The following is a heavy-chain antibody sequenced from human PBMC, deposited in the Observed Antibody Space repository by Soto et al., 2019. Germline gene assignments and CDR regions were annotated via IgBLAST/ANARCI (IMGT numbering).Heavy chain of an antibody. J-gene: IGHJ4*02. Sequence: PGEPLKISCKASGYNFTSACIGWVRRMPGKGLNWMGIIFPGDSDSKYSPSLQGQVTISADDSISTVYIQWSSLKASDTAIYYCARPSVGYHFDYWGQGTLVTVSS. D-gene: IGHD5-18*01. CDR2: IFPGDSDS. CDR1: GYNFTSAC. CDR3: ARPSVGYHFDY. V-gene: IGHV5-51*01.